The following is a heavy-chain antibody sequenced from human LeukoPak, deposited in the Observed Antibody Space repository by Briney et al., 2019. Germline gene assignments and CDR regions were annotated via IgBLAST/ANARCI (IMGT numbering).Heavy chain of an antibody. D-gene: IGHD1-7*01. V-gene: IGHV4-39*01. CDR3: ARRNYPYYFDY. J-gene: IGHJ4*02. CDR2: ISDTGTT. CDR1: GGSINSRNNY. Sequence: SETRSLTCTVSGGSINSRNNYWGWIRQPPGKGLEWIAIISDTGTTYYSPSLKSRLTISVDTSKNQFSLTLSSVTAADTAVYYCARRNYPYYFDYWGQGTLVTVSS.